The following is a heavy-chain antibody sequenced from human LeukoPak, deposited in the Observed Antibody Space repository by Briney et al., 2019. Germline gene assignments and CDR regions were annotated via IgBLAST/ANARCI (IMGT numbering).Heavy chain of an antibody. J-gene: IGHJ6*02. CDR2: IYTSGST. D-gene: IGHD5-12*01. CDR1: GGSISSYY. CDR3: ARDWYSGYDWEYYYGMDV. V-gene: IGHV4-4*07. Sequence: SETLSLTCTVSGGSISSYYWSWIRQPAGKGLEWIGRIYTSGSTNYNPSLKSRVTMSVDTSKNQFSLKLSSVTAADTAVYYCARDWYSGYDWEYYYGMDVWGQGTTVTVSS.